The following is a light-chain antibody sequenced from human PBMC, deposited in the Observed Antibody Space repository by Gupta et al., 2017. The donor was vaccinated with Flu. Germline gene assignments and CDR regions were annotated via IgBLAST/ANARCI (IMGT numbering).Light chain of an antibody. CDR2: KDN. CDR3: QSIDTSDAYV. Sequence: PGQTAKITCSGDVLPSQYAYWYQQKPGQPPVLVIYKDNERPSGNPERFSGSSSGTTVTLTISGVQAEDEADYYCQSIDTSDAYVFGTGTKVNVL. J-gene: IGLJ1*01. V-gene: IGLV3-25*03. CDR1: VLPSQY.